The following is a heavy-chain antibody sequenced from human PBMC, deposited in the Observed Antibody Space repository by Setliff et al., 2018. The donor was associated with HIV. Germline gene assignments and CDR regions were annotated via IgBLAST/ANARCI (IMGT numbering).Heavy chain of an antibody. Sequence: GASVKVSCKASGYTFTSYGISWVRQAPGQGLEWMGWISAYNGNTNYAQKLQGRVTMTTDPSTSTAYMELRSLRSDDTAVYDCARGGVDPRGTLLWFGELLPDYFDYWGQGTLVTVSS. CDR1: GYTFTSYG. CDR3: ARGGVDPRGTLLWFGELLPDYFDY. D-gene: IGHD3-10*01. V-gene: IGHV1-18*01. CDR2: ISAYNGNT. J-gene: IGHJ4*02.